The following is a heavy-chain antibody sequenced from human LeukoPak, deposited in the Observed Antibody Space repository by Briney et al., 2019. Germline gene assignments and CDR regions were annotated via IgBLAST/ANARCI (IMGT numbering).Heavy chain of an antibody. CDR2: ISDSGGST. J-gene: IGHJ3*02. CDR1: GITLSNYG. V-gene: IGHV3-23*01. D-gene: IGHD2-15*01. CDR3: ARRCVVIRFILVGFHKEDFYFDI. Sequence: PGWSLRLSCAVSGITLSNYGMSWVRQAPGKGLEWVAGISDSGGSTNYADSVKGRFTISRDNPKDTLYLQMNSLRAEDTAVYFCARRCVVIRFILVGFHKEDFYFDIWGQGAMVTVSS.